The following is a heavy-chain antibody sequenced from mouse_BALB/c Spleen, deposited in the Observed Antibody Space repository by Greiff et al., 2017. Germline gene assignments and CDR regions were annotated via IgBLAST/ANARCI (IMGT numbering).Heavy chain of an antibody. CDR1: GYSITSDYA. CDR2: ISYSGST. J-gene: IGHJ3*01. Sequence: EVKLEESGPGLVKPSQSLSLTCTVTGYSITSDYAWYLIRQFPGNQLEWVGYISYSGSTSYNPSLKSRISITRDTSKNQFFLQLNSVTTEDTATYYCARRGIYYGNAWFAYWGGGAMVAVSA. V-gene: IGHV3-2*02. CDR3: ARRGIYYGNAWFAY. D-gene: IGHD2-1*01.